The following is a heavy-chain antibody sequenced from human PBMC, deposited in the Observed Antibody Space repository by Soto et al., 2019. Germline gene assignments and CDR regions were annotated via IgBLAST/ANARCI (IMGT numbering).Heavy chain of an antibody. V-gene: IGHV4-31*03. CDR2: IYYSGST. CDR1: GGSISSGGYY. CDR3: ARVGFRSYGPQPPYYYFDY. D-gene: IGHD5-18*01. Sequence: PSETLSLTCTVSGGSISSGGYYWSWIRQHPGKGLEWIGYIYYSGSTYYNPSLKSRVTISVDTSKNQFSLKLSSVTAADTAVYYCARVGFRSYGPQPPYYYFDYWGQGTLVTVSS. J-gene: IGHJ4*02.